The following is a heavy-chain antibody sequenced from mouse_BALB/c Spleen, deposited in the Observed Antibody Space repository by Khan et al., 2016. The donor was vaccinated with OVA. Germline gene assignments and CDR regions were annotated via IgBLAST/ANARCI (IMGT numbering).Heavy chain of an antibody. D-gene: IGHD3-3*01. V-gene: IGHV9-2-1*01. Sequence: QIQLVQSGPELKKPGETVKISCKASGYTFTDYSMHWVKQAPGKGLKWMGWINTETGEPTYADDFKGRFAFSLETSASTAYLQINNLKNEDTATYCCAKGIPDAMDYGGQGTSVTVSS. CDR1: GYTFTDYS. CDR2: INTETGEP. CDR3: AKGIPDAMDY. J-gene: IGHJ4*01.